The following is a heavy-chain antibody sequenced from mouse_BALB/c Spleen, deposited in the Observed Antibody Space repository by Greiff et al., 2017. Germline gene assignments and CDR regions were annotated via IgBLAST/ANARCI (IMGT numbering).Heavy chain of an antibody. CDR2: ISSGGSYT. CDR1: GFTFSSYG. J-gene: IGHJ3*01. D-gene: IGHD2-2*01. CDR3: ARQGGYDGVFAY. V-gene: IGHV5-6*01. Sequence: EVKLMESGGDLVKPGGSLKLSCAASGFTFSSYGMSWVRQTPDKRLEWVATISSGGSYTYYPDSVKGRFTISRDNAKNTLYLQMSSLKSEDTAMYYCARQGGYDGVFAYWGQGTLVTVSA.